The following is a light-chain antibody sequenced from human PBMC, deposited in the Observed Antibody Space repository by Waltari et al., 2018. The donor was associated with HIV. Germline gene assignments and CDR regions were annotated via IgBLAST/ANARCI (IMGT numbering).Light chain of an antibody. J-gene: IGLJ3*02. Sequence: QSALTQPASVSGSLGQSLTISCIGPSSDFATYVSWYQHPPDNAPRLVIYDANTRPSGIPLRFSGSKSGNTASLTISGLQAEDEADYYCASYTRTSTVVFGGGTKVTVL. CDR1: SSDFATY. CDR3: ASYTRTSTVV. CDR2: DAN. V-gene: IGLV2-14*01.